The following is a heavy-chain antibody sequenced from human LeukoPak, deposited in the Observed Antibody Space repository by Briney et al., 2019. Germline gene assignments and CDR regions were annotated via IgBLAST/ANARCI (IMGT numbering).Heavy chain of an antibody. V-gene: IGHV1-46*01. J-gene: IGHJ4*02. CDR3: ARDFLYYDPPFDY. D-gene: IGHD2-8*01. Sequence: GASVKVSCKASGYTFTSYGISWVLQAPGQGLEWMGIINPSGGSTSYAQKFQGRVTMTRDTSTSTVYMELSSLRSEDTAVYYCARDFLYYDPPFDYWGQGTLVTVSS. CDR2: INPSGGST. CDR1: GYTFTSYG.